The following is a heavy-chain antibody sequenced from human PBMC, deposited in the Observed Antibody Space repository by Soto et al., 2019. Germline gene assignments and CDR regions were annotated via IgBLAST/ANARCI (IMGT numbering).Heavy chain of an antibody. J-gene: IGHJ6*02. D-gene: IGHD5-18*01. CDR3: ARDVGDTASRRYYYGMDV. CDR1: GDSVSSNSAA. CDR2: TYYRSKWYN. Sequence: SQTLSLTCAISGDSVSSNSAAWNWIRQSPSRGLEWLGRTYYRSKWYNDYAVSVKSRITISPDTSKNQFSLQLNSVTPEDTAVYYCARDVGDTASRRYYYGMDVWGQGTTVTVSS. V-gene: IGHV6-1*01.